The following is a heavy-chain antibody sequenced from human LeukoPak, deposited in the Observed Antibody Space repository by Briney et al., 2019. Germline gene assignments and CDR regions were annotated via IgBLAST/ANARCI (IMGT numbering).Heavy chain of an antibody. J-gene: IGHJ4*02. D-gene: IGHD3-22*01. CDR2: IIPIFGTA. V-gene: IGHV1-69*13. Sequence: ASVKVSCKASGGTFSSYAISWVRQAPGQGLEWMGGIIPIFGTANYAQKFQGRVTITADESTSTAYMELSSLRSEDTAVYYCASGGDSSGYYVYWGQGTLVTVSS. CDR3: ASGGDSSGYYVY. CDR1: GGTFSSYA.